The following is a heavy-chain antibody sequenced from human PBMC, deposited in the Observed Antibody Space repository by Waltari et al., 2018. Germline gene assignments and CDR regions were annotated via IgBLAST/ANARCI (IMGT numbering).Heavy chain of an antibody. V-gene: IGHV3-23*01. D-gene: IGHD2-8*01. CDR2: ISGRGGST. CDR3: AKGRSRRIMEYFQH. CDR1: GFTFSSYA. J-gene: IGHJ1*01. Sequence: EVQLLESGGGLVQPGGSLRLSCAASGFTFSSYAMSWVRQAPGKGLEWVSAISGRGGSTYYGDSVKGRFTIARDNSKNTLYLQMNSLRAEDTAVYYCAKGRSRRIMEYFQHWGQGTPVT.